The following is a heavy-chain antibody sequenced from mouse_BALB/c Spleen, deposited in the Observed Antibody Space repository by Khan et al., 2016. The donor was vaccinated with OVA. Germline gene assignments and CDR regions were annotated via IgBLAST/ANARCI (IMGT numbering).Heavy chain of an antibody. D-gene: IGHD2-3*01. CDR2: IDPENGDT. CDR3: ARDGYSPWFAY. V-gene: IGHV14-1*02. Sequence: VQLQQSGAELVRPGALVKLSCKASGFNIKDYYMHWVKQRPEQGLVWIGRIDPENGDTIYDPKFQGKASITSDPSSNTAYLQLSSLTSEDTAVYYCARDGYSPWFAYWGQGTLVTVSA. CDR1: GFNIKDYY. J-gene: IGHJ3*01.